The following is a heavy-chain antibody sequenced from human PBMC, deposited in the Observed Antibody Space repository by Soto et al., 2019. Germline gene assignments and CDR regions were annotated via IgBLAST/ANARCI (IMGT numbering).Heavy chain of an antibody. V-gene: IGHV3-21*06. CDR1: GSTFSSHS. CDR2: ISSAGSYI. J-gene: IGHJ4*02. D-gene: IGHD6-6*01. CDR3: SSGPFGTIAARRDY. Sequence: PGGSLRLPCAASGSTFSSHSRNWVRQAPGKGLVCVSSISSAGSYIYYADSVKGRFTISRDNANNSLYLHMNSLRAEDPAVYYCSSGPFGTIAARRDYWGQGTLVTVSS.